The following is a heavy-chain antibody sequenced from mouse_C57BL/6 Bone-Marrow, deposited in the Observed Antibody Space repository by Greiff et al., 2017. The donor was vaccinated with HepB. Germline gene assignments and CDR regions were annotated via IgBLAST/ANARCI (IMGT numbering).Heavy chain of an antibody. J-gene: IGHJ2*01. Sequence: VQLQQSGAELVRPEASVKLSCTASGFNIKDDYMHWVKQRPEQGLEWIGWIDPENGDTEYASKFQGKATITADTSSNTAYLQLSSLTSEDTAVYYCTTDLFDYWGQGTTLTVSS. V-gene: IGHV14-4*01. CDR2: IDPENGDT. CDR3: TTDLFDY. CDR1: GFNIKDDY.